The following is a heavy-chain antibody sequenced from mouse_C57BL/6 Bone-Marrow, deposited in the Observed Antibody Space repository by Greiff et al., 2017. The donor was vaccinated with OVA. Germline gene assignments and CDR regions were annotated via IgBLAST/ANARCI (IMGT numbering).Heavy chain of an antibody. J-gene: IGHJ1*03. Sequence: ESGPGLVKPSQSLSLTCSVTGYSITSGYYWNWIRQFPGNKLEWMGYISYDGSNNYNPSLKNRISITRDTSKNQFFLKLNSVTTEDTATYYCARGIPFITTVGNWYFDVWGTGTTVTVSS. CDR1: GYSITSGYY. CDR3: ARGIPFITTVGNWYFDV. D-gene: IGHD1-1*01. CDR2: ISYDGSN. V-gene: IGHV3-6*01.